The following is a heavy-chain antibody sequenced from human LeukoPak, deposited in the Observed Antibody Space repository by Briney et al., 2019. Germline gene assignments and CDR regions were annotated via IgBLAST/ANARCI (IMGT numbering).Heavy chain of an antibody. Sequence: ASVKVSCKASGYTFTSYGISWVRQAPGQGLEWMGWISAYNGNTNYAQKLQGRVTMTTDTSTSTAYMELRSLRSDDTAVYYCARDGGYDFWSGYRRLDLWGQGTLVTVSS. J-gene: IGHJ5*02. V-gene: IGHV1-18*01. CDR2: ISAYNGNT. CDR1: GYTFTSYG. CDR3: ARDGGYDFWSGYRRLDL. D-gene: IGHD3-3*01.